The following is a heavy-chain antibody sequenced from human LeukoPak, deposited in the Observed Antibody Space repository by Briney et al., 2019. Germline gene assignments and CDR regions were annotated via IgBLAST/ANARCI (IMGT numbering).Heavy chain of an antibody. D-gene: IGHD4-17*01. CDR1: GGTFSSYA. CDR2: IIPIFGTA. Sequence: SVKVSCKASGGTFSSYAISWVRQAPGQGLEWMGRIIPIFGTANYAQKFQGRVTITTDESTSTAYMELSSLRSEDTAVYYCARNGDYVPDGAFDIWGQGTMVTVSS. CDR3: ARNGDYVPDGAFDI. V-gene: IGHV1-69*05. J-gene: IGHJ3*02.